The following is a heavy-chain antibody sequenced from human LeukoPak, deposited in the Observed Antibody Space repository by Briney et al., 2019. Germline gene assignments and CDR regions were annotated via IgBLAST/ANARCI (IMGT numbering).Heavy chain of an antibody. J-gene: IGHJ4*02. CDR1: GYTFTGYY. V-gene: IGHV1-2*06. Sequence: VKVSCKASGYTFTGYYMHWVRQAPGQGLEWMGRINPNSGGTNYARKFQGRVTMTRDTSISTAYMELSRLRSDDTAVYYCARDLDAVVVVAATPHYWGQGTLVTVSS. CDR3: ARDLDAVVVVAATPHY. D-gene: IGHD2-15*01. CDR2: INPNSGGT.